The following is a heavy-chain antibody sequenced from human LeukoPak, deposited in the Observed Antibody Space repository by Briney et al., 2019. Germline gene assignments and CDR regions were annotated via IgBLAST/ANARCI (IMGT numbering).Heavy chain of an antibody. Sequence: GGSLRLSCAASGFTFSSYWMSWVRQAPGKGLEWVANIKQDGSEIYYVDSVQGRFTISRDNAKSSLYLQTRSLRVEDTAVYYCARGGGCSYTWVYNWFDPWGQGTLVTVSS. CDR2: IKQDGSEI. V-gene: IGHV3-7*05. D-gene: IGHD5-18*01. CDR1: GFTFSSYW. CDR3: ARGGGCSYTWVYNWFDP. J-gene: IGHJ5*02.